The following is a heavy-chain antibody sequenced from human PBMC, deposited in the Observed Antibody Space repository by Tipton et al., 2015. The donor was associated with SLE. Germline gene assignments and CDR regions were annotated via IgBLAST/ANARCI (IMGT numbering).Heavy chain of an antibody. CDR2: LFYSGNS. J-gene: IGHJ2*01. V-gene: IGHV4-59*01. CDR3: ARASSGSAQRHWYFDL. CDR1: GDSINSYY. Sequence: LRLSCTVSGDSINSYYWSWIRQPPGKGLEWIGYLFYSGNSNYNPSLKGRVTISADTSKNHFSLKLTSVTAADTAVYYCARASSGSAQRHWYFDLWGRGTLVTVSS. D-gene: IGHD6-19*01.